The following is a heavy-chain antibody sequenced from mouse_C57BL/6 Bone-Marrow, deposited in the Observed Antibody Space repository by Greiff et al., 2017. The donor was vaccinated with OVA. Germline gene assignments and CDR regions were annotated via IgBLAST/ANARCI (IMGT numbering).Heavy chain of an antibody. CDR2: IYPGSGST. J-gene: IGHJ2*01. Sequence: QVQLQQPGAELVKPGASVKMSCKASGYTFTSYWITWVKQRPGQGLAWIGDIYPGSGSTTYNEKFTSKATLTVDTSSSTAYMQLSSLTSEDSAVYYCARLGYYGSSPYFDYWGQGTTLTVSS. V-gene: IGHV1-55*01. D-gene: IGHD1-1*01. CDR1: GYTFTSYW. CDR3: ARLGYYGSSPYFDY.